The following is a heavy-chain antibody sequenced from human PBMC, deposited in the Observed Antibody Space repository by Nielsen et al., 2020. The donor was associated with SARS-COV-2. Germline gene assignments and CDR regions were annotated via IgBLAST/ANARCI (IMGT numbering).Heavy chain of an antibody. CDR1: GLTFSSYN. CDR3: ARDGELYPFGFDY. Sequence: GGSLRLSCAASGLTFSSYNMNWVRQAPGKGLEWVSYISSSSSTIYYADSVKGRFTISRDNAKNSLYLQMNSLRAEDTAVYYCARDGELYPFGFDYWGQGTLVTVSS. J-gene: IGHJ4*02. D-gene: IGHD3-10*01. V-gene: IGHV3-48*01. CDR2: ISSSSSTI.